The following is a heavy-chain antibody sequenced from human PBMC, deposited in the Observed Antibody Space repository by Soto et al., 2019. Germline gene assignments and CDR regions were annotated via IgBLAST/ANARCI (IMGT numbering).Heavy chain of an antibody. Sequence: PGGSLRLSCAASGFTFSSYAMSWVRQAPGKGLEWVSFSSATGAGTYYVDSVKGRFTISRDNSKNMLYLQMSSLRGEDTAVYYCARDAGFSGSYFDHWGQGTLVTVSS. CDR1: GFTFSSYA. CDR2: SSATGAGT. D-gene: IGHD1-26*01. J-gene: IGHJ4*02. CDR3: ARDAGFSGSYFDH. V-gene: IGHV3-23*01.